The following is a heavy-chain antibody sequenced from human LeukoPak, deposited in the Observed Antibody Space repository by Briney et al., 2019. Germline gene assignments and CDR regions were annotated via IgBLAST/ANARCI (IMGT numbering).Heavy chain of an antibody. Sequence: GGSLRLSCAASGFTFSSYSMNWVCQAPGKGLEWVSYISSSSSTIYYADSVKGRFTISRDNAKNSLYLQMNSLRAEDTAAYYCARRARYPDYWGQGTLVTVSS. CDR2: ISSSSSTI. V-gene: IGHV3-48*01. J-gene: IGHJ4*02. D-gene: IGHD1-1*01. CDR1: GFTFSSYS. CDR3: ARRARYPDY.